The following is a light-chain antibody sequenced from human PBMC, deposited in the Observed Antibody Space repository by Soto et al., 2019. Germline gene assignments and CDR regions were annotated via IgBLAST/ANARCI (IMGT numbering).Light chain of an antibody. J-gene: IGKJ4*01. CDR3: QQSYNTPLT. CDR2: AAS. CDR1: QSISSY. V-gene: IGKV1-39*01. Sequence: DIQMTQSPSSLSASVGDRVTISCRASQSISSYLNWYQQKPGKAPKLLIYAASSLQGGLPSRFSGSGSETDFTLTISSLQPEDFATYYCQQSYNTPLTFGGVTKVEIK.